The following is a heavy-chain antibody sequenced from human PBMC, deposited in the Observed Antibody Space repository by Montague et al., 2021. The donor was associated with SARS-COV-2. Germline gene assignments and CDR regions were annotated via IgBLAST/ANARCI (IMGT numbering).Heavy chain of an antibody. CDR2: IDTGSVS. D-gene: IGHD6-13*01. V-gene: IGHV3-13*01. J-gene: IGHJ6*02. Sequence: SLRLSCAASGFSFNSYDMHWVRQLPGGGLQWVSAIDTGSVSYYADSVEARFVVSRENARNSLYLQMNNLGAGDTAVYYCARTKTATGNFYGLDVWGQGTMVIVSS. CDR3: ARTKTATGNFYGLDV. CDR1: GFSFNSYD.